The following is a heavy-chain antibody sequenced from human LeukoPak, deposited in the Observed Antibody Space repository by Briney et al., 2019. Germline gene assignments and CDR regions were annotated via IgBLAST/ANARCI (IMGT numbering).Heavy chain of an antibody. J-gene: IGHJ4*02. CDR1: GNYW. V-gene: IGHV3-7*04. Sequence: GGSLRLSCAASGNYWMHWVRQAPGKGLEWVANIKQDGSKKSYVDSVKGRFTISRDNAKNSLYLQMNSLRAEDTAIYYCTRVGYIDEGIDYWGQGTLVTVSS. D-gene: IGHD5-24*01. CDR2: IKQDGSKK. CDR3: TRVGYIDEGIDY.